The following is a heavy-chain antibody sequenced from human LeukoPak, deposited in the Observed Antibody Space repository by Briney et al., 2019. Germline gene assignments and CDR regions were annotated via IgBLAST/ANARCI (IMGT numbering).Heavy chain of an antibody. CDR1: GFTFSSYG. Sequence: GGFLRLSCAASGFTFSSYGMSWVRQAPGKGLVWVSRINSDGSSTTYADSVKGQFTISRDNAKNTLYLQMNSLRAEDTAVYYCARVLSSNTWAVDYWGQGTLVTVSS. D-gene: IGHD6-13*01. V-gene: IGHV3-74*01. CDR3: ARVLSSNTWAVDY. J-gene: IGHJ4*02. CDR2: INSDGSST.